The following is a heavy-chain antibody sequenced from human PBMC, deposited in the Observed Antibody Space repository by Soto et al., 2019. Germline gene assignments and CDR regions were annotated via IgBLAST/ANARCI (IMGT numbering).Heavy chain of an antibody. J-gene: IGHJ4*02. D-gene: IGHD3-16*02. CDR2: IRSKANSYAT. V-gene: IGHV3-73*01. CDR3: TRHYNDYVWGSYRYSQPFDYFDY. CDR1: GFTFSGSA. Sequence: GGSLRFSCAASGFTFSGSAMHWVRQASGKGLEWVGRIRSKANSYATAYAASVKGRFTISRDDSKNTAYLQMNSLKTEDTAVYYCTRHYNDYVWGSYRYSQPFDYFDYWGQGTLVTVS.